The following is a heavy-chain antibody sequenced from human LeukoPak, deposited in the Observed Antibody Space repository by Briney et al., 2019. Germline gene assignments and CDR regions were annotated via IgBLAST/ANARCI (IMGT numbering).Heavy chain of an antibody. J-gene: IGHJ5*02. Sequence: SETLSLTCTVSGGSISSSSCYWGWIRQPPGKGLEWIGSIYYSGSTYYTPSLKSRVTISLDTSKNQFSMKLTSVTAADTAVYYCAGIRSTANNWFDPWGQGTLVTVSS. CDR3: AGIRSTANNWFDP. CDR2: IYYSGST. V-gene: IGHV4-39*07. CDR1: GGSISSSSCY. D-gene: IGHD5-18*01.